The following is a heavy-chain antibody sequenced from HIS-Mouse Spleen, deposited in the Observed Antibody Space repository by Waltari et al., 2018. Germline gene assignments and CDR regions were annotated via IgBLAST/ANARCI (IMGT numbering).Heavy chain of an antibody. J-gene: IGHJ2*01. D-gene: IGHD7-27*01. CDR3: ARGRLVSTGAYWYFDL. Sequence: QVQLHQWVAGLLKPSETLSLTCAVYGGSFSGSYLGWIRQPQGKGLEWIGEINHSGSTNYNPSLKSRVTISVDTSKNQFSLKLSSVTAADTAVYYCARGRLVSTGAYWYFDLWGRGTLVTVSS. CDR2: INHSGST. V-gene: IGHV4-34*01. CDR1: GGSFSGSY.